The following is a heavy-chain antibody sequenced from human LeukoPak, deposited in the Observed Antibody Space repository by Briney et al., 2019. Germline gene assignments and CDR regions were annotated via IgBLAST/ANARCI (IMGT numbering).Heavy chain of an antibody. CDR1: GFTFSSYW. D-gene: IGHD3-22*01. CDR3: VQGTNLYDSSGYYVY. V-gene: IGHV3-7*01. J-gene: IGHJ4*02. Sequence: GGSLRLSCAASGFTFSSYWMSWVRQAPGKGLEWVANIKQDGSEKYYVDSVKGRFTISRDNAKNSLYLQMNSLRAEDTAVYYCVQGTNLYDSSGYYVYWGQGTLVTVSS. CDR2: IKQDGSEK.